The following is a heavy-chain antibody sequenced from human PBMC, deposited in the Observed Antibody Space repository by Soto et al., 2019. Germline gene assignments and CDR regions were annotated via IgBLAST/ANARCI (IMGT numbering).Heavy chain of an antibody. V-gene: IGHV4-59*11. D-gene: IGHD2-8*01. CDR1: DGSLRSHY. Sequence: SETLSLTCTISDGSLRSHYWSWIPQPPGKGLEWIGYIYYSGSTNYNPSLKSRVTISVDTSKNQFSLKLSSVTAADTAVYYCARDVRPAHTNWFDPWGQGTLVTVS. J-gene: IGHJ5*02. CDR3: ARDVRPAHTNWFDP. CDR2: IYYSGST.